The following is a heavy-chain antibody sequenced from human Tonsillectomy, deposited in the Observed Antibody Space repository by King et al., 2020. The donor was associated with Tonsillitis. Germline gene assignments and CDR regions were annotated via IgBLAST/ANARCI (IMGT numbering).Heavy chain of an antibody. J-gene: IGHJ3*02. CDR2: IYYSGST. Sequence: VQLQESGPGLVKPSQTLSLTCTVSGGSISSGGYYWRWIRQHPGKGLEWIGYIYYSGSTYYNPSLKSRVTISVDTSKNQFSLKLSSVTAADTAVYYCARDHGSGNAFDIWGQGTMVTVSS. D-gene: IGHD3-10*01. V-gene: IGHV4-31*03. CDR1: GGSISSGGYY. CDR3: ARDHGSGNAFDI.